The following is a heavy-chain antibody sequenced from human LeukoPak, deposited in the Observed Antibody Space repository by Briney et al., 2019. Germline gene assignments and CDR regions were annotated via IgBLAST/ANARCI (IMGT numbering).Heavy chain of an antibody. CDR2: IYRGGTT. Sequence: PGGSLRLSCAASGFTVSSNYMTWVRQAPGKGLQWVSVIYRGGTTYYADSVKGRFTISRDTSKNTLYIQMNSLRAEDTAVYYCARVYCSSGVCYIRGAFEIWGQGTMVTVSS. J-gene: IGHJ3*02. D-gene: IGHD2-8*01. V-gene: IGHV3-53*01. CDR1: GFTVSSNY. CDR3: ARVYCSSGVCYIRGAFEI.